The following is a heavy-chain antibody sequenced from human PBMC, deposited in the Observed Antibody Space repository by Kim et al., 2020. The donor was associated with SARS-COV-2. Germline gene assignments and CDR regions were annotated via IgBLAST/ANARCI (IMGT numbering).Heavy chain of an antibody. Sequence: SETLSLTCSVSGGSISSSSYYWGWIRQPPGKGLEWIGSIYYSGSTYYNPSLKSRVTISVDTSKNQISLKLSSVTAADTAVYYCARGGRIVLLWFGELLPTPNWGQGTLVTVSS. CDR3: ARGGRIVLLWFGELLPTPN. D-gene: IGHD3-10*01. CDR2: IYYSGST. CDR1: GGSISSSSYY. J-gene: IGHJ4*02. V-gene: IGHV4-39*07.